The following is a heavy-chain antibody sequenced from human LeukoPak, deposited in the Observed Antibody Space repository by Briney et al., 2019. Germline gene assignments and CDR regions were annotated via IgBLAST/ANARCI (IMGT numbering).Heavy chain of an antibody. CDR3: AAFGELPYFDY. D-gene: IGHD1-26*01. J-gene: IGHJ4*02. Sequence: PSETLSLTCTVSGGSISSSSYYWGWIRQPPGKGLEWIGSIYYSGNTYYNPSLKSRVTISVDTSKNQFSLKLSSVTAADTAVYYCAAFGELPYFDYWGQGTLVTVSS. CDR2: IYYSGNT. CDR1: GGSISSSSYY. V-gene: IGHV4-39*01.